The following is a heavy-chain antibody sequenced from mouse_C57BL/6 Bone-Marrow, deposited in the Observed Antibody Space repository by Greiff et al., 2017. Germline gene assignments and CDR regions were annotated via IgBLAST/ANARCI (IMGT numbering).Heavy chain of an antibody. CDR3: ARSGQLRLRDYYAMDY. D-gene: IGHD3-2*02. J-gene: IGHJ4*01. V-gene: IGHV1-26*01. CDR2: INPNNGGT. CDR1: GYTFTDYY. Sequence: EVQLQQSGPELVKPGASVKISCKASGYTFTDYYMNWVKQSHGKSLEWIGDINPNNGGTRYNQKFKGKATLTVDKSSSTAYMELRSLTSEDSAVYYCARSGQLRLRDYYAMDYWGQGTSVTVSA.